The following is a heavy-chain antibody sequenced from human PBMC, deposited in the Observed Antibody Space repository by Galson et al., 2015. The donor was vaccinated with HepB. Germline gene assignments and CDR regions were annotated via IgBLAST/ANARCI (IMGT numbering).Heavy chain of an antibody. J-gene: IGHJ4*02. V-gene: IGHV3-30*18. Sequence: SLRLSCAASGLTISSFDIHWVRQAPGKGLEWVGVTSSGGRSEWYGDSVRGRFAVSRDNSRNTVFLQMNGLRREDTALYYCAKDTSVATGWYDGRDNWGQGTLVTDSP. CDR3: AKDTSVATGWYDGRDN. CDR1: GLTISSFD. D-gene: IGHD6-19*01. CDR2: TSSGGRSE.